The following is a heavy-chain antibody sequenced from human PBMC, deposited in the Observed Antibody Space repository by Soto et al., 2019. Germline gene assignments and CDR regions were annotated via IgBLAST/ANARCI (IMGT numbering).Heavy chain of an antibody. CDR3: ARVLPPYSSSWPPRWLDP. CDR1: GGSISSYY. CDR2: IYYSGST. J-gene: IGHJ5*02. D-gene: IGHD6-13*01. V-gene: IGHV4-59*01. Sequence: SETLSLTCTVSGGSISSYYWSWIRQPPGKGLEWIGYIYYSGSTNYNPSLKSRVTISVDTSKNQFSLKLSSVTAADTAVYYCARVLPPYSSSWPPRWLDPWGQGTLVTVSS.